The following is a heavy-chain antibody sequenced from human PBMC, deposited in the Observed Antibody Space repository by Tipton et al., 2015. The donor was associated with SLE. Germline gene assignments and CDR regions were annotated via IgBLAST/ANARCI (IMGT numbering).Heavy chain of an antibody. CDR3: SRGGVREKRDDL. D-gene: IGHD3-16*01. CDR2: ITDNGDDT. CDR1: GFTFSDYA. Sequence: SGFTFSDYAMSWIRQAPGKGLEWVSAITDNGDDTYYVDSVRSRFTISRDNSKTTLYLQMSYLRAEDTAVYFCSRGGVREKRDDLWGRGTLVTVSS. V-gene: IGHV3-23*01. J-gene: IGHJ2*01.